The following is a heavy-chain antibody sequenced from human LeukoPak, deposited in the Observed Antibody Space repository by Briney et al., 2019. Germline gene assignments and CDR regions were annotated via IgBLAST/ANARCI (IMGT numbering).Heavy chain of an antibody. CDR2: IKQDGSEK. J-gene: IGHJ4*02. D-gene: IGHD6-19*01. CDR3: ARDWDSSGWLFDY. V-gene: IGHV3-7*01. CDR1: GFTFRSYW. Sequence: GGSLTLSCAASGFTFRSYWMSWVRQAPGKGLEWVANIKQDGSEKYYVDSVKGRFTISRDNAKNSLYLQMNSLRAEDTAVYYCARDWDSSGWLFDYWGQGTLVTVSS.